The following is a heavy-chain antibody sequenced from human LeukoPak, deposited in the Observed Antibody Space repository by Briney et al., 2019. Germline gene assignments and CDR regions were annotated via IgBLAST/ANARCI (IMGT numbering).Heavy chain of an antibody. CDR1: GFTFSNYG. V-gene: IGHV3-23*01. CDR3: AKDQHSTSLSYMDV. Sequence: GSLRLSCAASGFTFSNYGMNWVRQAPGKGLEWVSDISGSGAVTYYGDSVKGRVTTSRDNSKNTLYLQMTSLRAEDTAVYFCAKDQHSTSLSYMDVWGDGTTVTVSS. D-gene: IGHD6-6*01. CDR2: ISGSGAVT. J-gene: IGHJ6*03.